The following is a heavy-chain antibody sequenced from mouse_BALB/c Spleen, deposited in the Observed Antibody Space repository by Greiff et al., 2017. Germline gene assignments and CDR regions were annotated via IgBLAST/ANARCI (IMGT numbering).Heavy chain of an antibody. D-gene: IGHD2-2*01. CDR3: TAGSEV. V-gene: IGHV6-6*02. CDR2: IRLKSDNYAT. Sequence: EVQLQESGGGLVQPGGSMKLSCVASGFTFSSYWMSWVRQSPEKGLEWVAEIRLKSDNYATHYAESVKGKFTISRDDSKSRLYLQMNSLRAEDTGIYYCTAGSEVWGAGTTVTVSS. CDR1: GFTFSSYW. J-gene: IGHJ1*01.